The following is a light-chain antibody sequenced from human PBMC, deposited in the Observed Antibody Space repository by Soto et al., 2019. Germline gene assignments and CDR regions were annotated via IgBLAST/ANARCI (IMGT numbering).Light chain of an antibody. V-gene: IGLV2-14*01. Sequence: QSALTQPASVSGSPGQSITISCTGTSSDVGGYNYVSWYQQHPGKAPKLMIYEVSNWPSGVSNRFSGSESGNTASLTISGLQAEDEADYYCSSYTSSSTPLYVFGTGTKLTVL. J-gene: IGLJ1*01. CDR3: SSYTSSSTPLYV. CDR2: EVS. CDR1: SSDVGGYNY.